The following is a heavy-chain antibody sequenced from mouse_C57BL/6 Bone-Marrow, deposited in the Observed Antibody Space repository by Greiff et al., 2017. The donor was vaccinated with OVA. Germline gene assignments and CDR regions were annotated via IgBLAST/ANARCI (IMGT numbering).Heavy chain of an antibody. J-gene: IGHJ4*01. CDR1: GFSLTSYG. CDR3: AKENDEGNYAMDY. CDR2: IWRGGST. Sequence: QVQLKESGPGLVQPSQSLSITCTVSGFSLTSYGVHWVRQSPGKGLEWLGVIWRGGSTDYNAAFMSRLSLTKDNSKSQVFFKMNSLQADDTARYCCAKENDEGNYAMDYWGQGTSVTVSS. V-gene: IGHV2-5*01.